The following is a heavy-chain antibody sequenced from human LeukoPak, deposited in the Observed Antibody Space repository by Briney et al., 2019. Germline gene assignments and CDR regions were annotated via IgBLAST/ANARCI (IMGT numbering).Heavy chain of an antibody. J-gene: IGHJ5*02. Sequence: GGSLRLSCAASGFTFSSYEMNWVRQAPGKGLEWVSYISSSGTSMYYADSVKGRFTISRDNAKNSLFLQMNSLRAEDTAVYYCARVGYSSGWYGWFDPWGQGTLVTVSS. CDR2: ISSSGTSM. CDR3: ARVGYSSGWYGWFDP. CDR1: GFTFSSYE. D-gene: IGHD6-19*01. V-gene: IGHV3-48*03.